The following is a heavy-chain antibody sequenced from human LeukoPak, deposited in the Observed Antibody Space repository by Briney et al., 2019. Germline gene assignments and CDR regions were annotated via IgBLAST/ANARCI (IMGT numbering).Heavy chain of an antibody. Sequence: GGSLRLSCAASGFTFSDYYMSWIRQAPGKGLEWVSYISSSGSTIYYADSVKGRFTISRDNAKNSLYLQMNSLRAEDTAVYYCARPYLEWPLKFYMDVWGKGTTVTVSS. CDR2: ISSSGSTI. V-gene: IGHV3-11*04. CDR3: ARPYLEWPLKFYMDV. D-gene: IGHD3-3*02. J-gene: IGHJ6*03. CDR1: GFTFSDYY.